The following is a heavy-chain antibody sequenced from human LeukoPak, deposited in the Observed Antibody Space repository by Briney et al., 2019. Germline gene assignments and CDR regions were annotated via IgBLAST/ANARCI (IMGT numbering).Heavy chain of an antibody. CDR2: INHSGST. Sequence: SETLSLTCAVYGGSFSGYYWSWIRQPPGKGLEWIGEINHSGSTNYNPSLKSLVTISVDTSKNQFSLKLSSVTAADTAVYYCARGLRYYDILTGYSDDAFDIWGQGTMVTVSS. CDR3: ARGLRYYDILTGYSDDAFDI. CDR1: GGSFSGYY. J-gene: IGHJ3*02. D-gene: IGHD3-9*01. V-gene: IGHV4-34*01.